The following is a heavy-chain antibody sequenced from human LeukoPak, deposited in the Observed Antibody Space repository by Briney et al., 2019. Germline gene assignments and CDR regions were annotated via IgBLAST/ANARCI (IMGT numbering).Heavy chain of an antibody. Sequence: PGGSLRLSCVASGFTFSNCWMHWVRQVPGKGLVWVSRINLDGSTTTYADSVKGRFTISRDNAKNTLYLQMNSLRAEDTALYYCARDKTVSALRRDYLDVWGKGTTVTVSS. D-gene: IGHD4-17*01. CDR3: ARDKTVSALRRDYLDV. J-gene: IGHJ6*03. CDR1: GFTFSNCW. V-gene: IGHV3-74*01. CDR2: INLDGSTT.